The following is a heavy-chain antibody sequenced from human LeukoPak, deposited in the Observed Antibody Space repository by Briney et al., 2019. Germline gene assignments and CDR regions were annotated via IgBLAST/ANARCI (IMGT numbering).Heavy chain of an antibody. D-gene: IGHD3-3*01. CDR3: AREESGYYDFWSGYYRGGLDY. CDR1: GFTVSSNY. V-gene: IGHV3-53*01. Sequence: PGGSLRLSCAASGFTVSSNYMSWVRQAPGKGLEWVSVIYSGGSTYYADSVKGRFTISRGNSKNTLYLQMNSLRAEDTAVYYCAREESGYYDFWSGYYRGGLDYWGQGTLVTVSS. CDR2: IYSGGST. J-gene: IGHJ4*02.